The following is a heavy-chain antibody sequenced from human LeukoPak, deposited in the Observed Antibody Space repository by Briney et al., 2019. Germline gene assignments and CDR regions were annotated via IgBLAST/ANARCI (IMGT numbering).Heavy chain of an antibody. CDR1: GITLSNYG. CDR3: AKRGVVIRVILVGFHKEANYFDS. Sequence: GGSLRLSCAVSGITLSNYGMSWVRQAPGKGLEWVAGISDSGGRTNYADSVKGRFTISRDNQMNSLRAEDTAIYFCAKRGVVIRVILVGFHKEANYFDSWGQGALVTVSP. D-gene: IGHD3-22*01. V-gene: IGHV3-23*01. J-gene: IGHJ4*02. CDR2: ISDSGGRT.